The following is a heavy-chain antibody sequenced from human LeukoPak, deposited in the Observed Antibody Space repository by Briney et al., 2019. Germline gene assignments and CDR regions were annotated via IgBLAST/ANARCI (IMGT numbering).Heavy chain of an antibody. D-gene: IGHD4-11*01. V-gene: IGHV3-74*01. J-gene: IGHJ5*02. CDR2: LGTDGTYT. CDR1: GHNHRHHR. CDR3: VRDPSNSGTWFDR. Sequence: SGVSLRLFCRASGHNHRHHRMHWVRQAPGKGLVWVSRLGTDGTYTNYADSVKGRFLIARDNAKNAVYLQMDSQRAEDTAFYYCVRDPSNSGTWFDRWGQGTLVTVSS.